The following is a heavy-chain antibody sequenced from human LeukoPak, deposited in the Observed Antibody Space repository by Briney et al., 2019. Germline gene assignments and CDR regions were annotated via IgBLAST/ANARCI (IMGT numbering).Heavy chain of an antibody. CDR3: ARGDRAMKHDAFDI. V-gene: IGHV3-11*01. D-gene: IGHD5-18*01. CDR2: IIHSGFTI. Sequence: GGSLRLSCAASGFNFSDYHMIWIRPAPGKGVEGVAYIIHSGFTIYFAHSVKGRFTISRDNAKKSLYLEMNSLRAEDTAVYYCARGDRAMKHDAFDIWRQGTMVTVSS. J-gene: IGHJ3*02. CDR1: GFNFSDYH.